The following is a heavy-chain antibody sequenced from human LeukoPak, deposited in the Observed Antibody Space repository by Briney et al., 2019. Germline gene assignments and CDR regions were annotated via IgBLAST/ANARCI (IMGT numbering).Heavy chain of an antibody. D-gene: IGHD6-13*01. CDR3: ARGDGAAALFDY. CDR2: INHSGST. J-gene: IGHJ4*02. Sequence: SETLSLTCAVYGGSFSGYYWSWIRQPPGKGLEWIGEINHSGSTNYNPSLKSRVTISVDTSKNQFSLKLSSVTAADTAVYYCARGDGAAALFDYWGQGTLVTVSS. CDR1: GGSFSGYY. V-gene: IGHV4-34*01.